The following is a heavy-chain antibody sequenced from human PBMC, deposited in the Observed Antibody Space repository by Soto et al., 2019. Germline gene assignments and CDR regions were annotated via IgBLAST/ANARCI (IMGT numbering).Heavy chain of an antibody. CDR1: GFTFTSSA. CDR2: IVVGSGNT. J-gene: IGHJ3*02. CDR3: AADATDSRTFDI. D-gene: IGHD1-1*01. Sequence: SVKVSCKASGFTFTSSAVQWVRQARGQRLEWIGWIVVGSGNTNYAQKFQERVTITRDMSTSTAYMELSSLRSEDTAVYYCAADATDSRTFDIWGQGTMVTVSS. V-gene: IGHV1-58*01.